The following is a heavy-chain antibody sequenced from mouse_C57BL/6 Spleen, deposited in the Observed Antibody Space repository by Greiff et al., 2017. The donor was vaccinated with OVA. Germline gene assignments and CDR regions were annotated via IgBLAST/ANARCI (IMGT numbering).Heavy chain of an antibody. J-gene: IGHJ2*01. CDR3: ARAIYGNYVYFDY. CDR2: INYDGSST. Sequence: EVMLVESEGGLVQPGSSMKLSCTASGFTFSDYYMAWVRQVPEKGLEWVANINYDGSSTYYLDSLKSRFIISRDNAKNILYLQMSSLKSEDTATYYCARAIYGNYVYFDYWGQGTTLTVSS. D-gene: IGHD2-1*01. V-gene: IGHV5-16*01. CDR1: GFTFSDYY.